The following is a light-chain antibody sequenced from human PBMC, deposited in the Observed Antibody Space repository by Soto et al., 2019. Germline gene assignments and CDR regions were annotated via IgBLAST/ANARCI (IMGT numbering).Light chain of an antibody. CDR2: KAS. Sequence: DIQMTQSPSTLSASVGDRVTITCRASQSVSNWLAWYQQKPGKAPKVLIYKASILESGVPSRFSGSGSGTEFTLTISSLQPDDFATYFCHQYITWWTFGQGTKVEIK. CDR1: QSVSNW. V-gene: IGKV1-5*03. J-gene: IGKJ1*01. CDR3: HQYITWWT.